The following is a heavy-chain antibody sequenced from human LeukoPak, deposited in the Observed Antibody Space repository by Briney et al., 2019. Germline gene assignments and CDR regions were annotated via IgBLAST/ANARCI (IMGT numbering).Heavy chain of an antibody. CDR3: ARPGQSSWWVYFNY. J-gene: IGHJ4*02. V-gene: IGHV4-4*09. CDR1: GGSSSSYY. Sequence: MPSETLPLTCTVSGGSSSSYYWTWIRQPPGKGLEWIGCVHTSGSTDYNPSLKNRVTMSVDVSKNQFSLRLSSVTAADTAVYYCARPGQSSWWVYFNYWGQGIPVTVSS. CDR2: VHTSGST. D-gene: IGHD2-15*01.